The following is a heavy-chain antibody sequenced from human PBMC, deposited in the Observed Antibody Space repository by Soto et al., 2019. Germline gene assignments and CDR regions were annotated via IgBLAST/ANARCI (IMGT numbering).Heavy chain of an antibody. D-gene: IGHD3-16*01. CDR2: ISTDSSRA. CDR1: GFTFNTFE. Sequence: GGSLRLSCAASGFTFNTFEMSWVRQAPGRGLEWVSFISTDSSRAYYADAVKGRFTISRDNSKHTLYLQMNSLTAEDTAVYACVKGGWLDFWGQGTLVT. V-gene: IGHV3-23*01. J-gene: IGHJ5*01. CDR3: VKGGWLDF.